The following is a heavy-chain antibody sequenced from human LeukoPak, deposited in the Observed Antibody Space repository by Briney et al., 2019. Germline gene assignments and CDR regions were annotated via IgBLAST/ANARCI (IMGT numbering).Heavy chain of an antibody. V-gene: IGHV3-23*01. CDR2: ISGTGGTT. D-gene: IGHD1-26*01. J-gene: IGHJ4*02. Sequence: GGSLRLSCVASGFIFNNYAMSWVRQAPGKGLEWVSGISGTGGTTYYADSVKGRFTISRDNSKNTLYLQINSLRAEDTAVYYCAKSWELLRGYYFDYWGQGTLVTVSS. CDR3: AKSWELLRGYYFDY. CDR1: GFIFNNYA.